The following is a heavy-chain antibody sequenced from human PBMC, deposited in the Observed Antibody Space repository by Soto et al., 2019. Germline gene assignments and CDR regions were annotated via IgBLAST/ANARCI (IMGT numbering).Heavy chain of an antibody. J-gene: IGHJ2*01. CDR1: GYTXTELS. CDR3: ATDRVVRGAGNANWYFDL. D-gene: IGHD3-10*01. Sequence: SXKVSFRVSGYTXTELSMNLVRQAPGKGLEWIGGFDPEDCETIYAQKLQGRVTMTEDTSTEKAYMELSSLRSDETAGYYCATDRVVRGAGNANWYFDLWGRGTLVTVSS. CDR2: FDPEDCET. V-gene: IGHV1-24*01.